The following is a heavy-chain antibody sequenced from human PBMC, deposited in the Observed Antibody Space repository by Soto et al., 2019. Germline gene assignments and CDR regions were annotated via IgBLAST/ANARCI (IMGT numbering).Heavy chain of an antibody. CDR1: GYTFFNFW. J-gene: IGHJ4*02. CDR3: ARRYCSRADCYSDS. Sequence: PGESLKISCHGSGYTFFNFWIVWGRQVPGKGLEWVGRIDPGDSSATYSPTFQGHVTISADRSTRSAYLQWRSLRASDTAIYFCARRYCSRADCYSDSWGQGSLVTVSS. V-gene: IGHV5-10-1*01. CDR2: IDPGDSSA. D-gene: IGHD2-2*01.